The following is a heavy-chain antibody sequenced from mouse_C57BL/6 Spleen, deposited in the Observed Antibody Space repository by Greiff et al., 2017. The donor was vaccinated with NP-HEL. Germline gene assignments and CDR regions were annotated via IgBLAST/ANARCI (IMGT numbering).Heavy chain of an antibody. CDR3: AREDYAMDY. CDR2: IMPEDGET. J-gene: IGHJ4*01. CDR1: GFNIKDYY. Sequence: VQLQQSGAELVKPGASVKLSCTASGFNIKDYYMHWVKQRTEQGLEWIGRIMPEDGETKNTPKFQGKATITADTSSNTAYLQLSSLTSEDTAVYYCAREDYAMDYWGQGTSVTVSS. V-gene: IGHV14-2*01.